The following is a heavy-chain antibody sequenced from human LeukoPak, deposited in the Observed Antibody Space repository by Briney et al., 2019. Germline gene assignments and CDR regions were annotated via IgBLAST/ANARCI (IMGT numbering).Heavy chain of an antibody. CDR1: GGSIGYYY. CDR2: IYYSGST. V-gene: IGHV4-59*01. J-gene: IGHJ4*02. D-gene: IGHD4-11*01. CDR3: ARAGDCSNYVSDY. Sequence: PSETLSLTCTVSGGSIGYYYWSWIRQPPGKGLEWIGSIYYSGSTYYNPSLKSRVTISVDTSKNQFSLRLSSVTAADTAVYYCARAGDCSNYVSDYWGQGTLVTVSS.